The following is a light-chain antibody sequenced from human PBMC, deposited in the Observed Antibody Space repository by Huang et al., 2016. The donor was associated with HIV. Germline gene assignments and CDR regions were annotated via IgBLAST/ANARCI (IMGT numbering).Light chain of an antibody. V-gene: IGKV1-5*03. Sequence: DIQMTQSPSTLSAFVGDRLTTTCRASQNISSWLAWYQQKPGKAPRLLIYKISSLESGVPARVSGSGSGTEFTLTISSLQPDEIGTYYCQYGETFGQGSKVEVK. CDR1: QNISSW. J-gene: IGKJ1*01. CDR2: KIS. CDR3: QYGET.